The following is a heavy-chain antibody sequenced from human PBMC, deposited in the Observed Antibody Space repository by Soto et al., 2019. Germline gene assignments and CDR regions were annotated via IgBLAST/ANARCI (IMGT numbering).Heavy chain of an antibody. Sequence: QEQLVQSGAEVKKPGSSVKVSRKASGGLFSSYPISWVRQVPGQGLGWMGGIIPVFQTAYYTQRFQGRVTITADESTNTAYMELSSLRSEDTAIYYCARGGSGYTWFNEFWGQGTLVTVSS. D-gene: IGHD3-22*01. CDR1: GGLFSSYP. J-gene: IGHJ4*02. CDR3: ARGGSGYTWFNEF. CDR2: IIPVFQTA. V-gene: IGHV1-69*01.